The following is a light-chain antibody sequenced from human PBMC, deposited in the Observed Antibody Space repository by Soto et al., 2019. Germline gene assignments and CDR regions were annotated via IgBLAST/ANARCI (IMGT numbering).Light chain of an antibody. Sequence: EIVLTQSPGTLSLSPGERATLPCRASQSVNNNYLAWYQQKPGQAPRLLIYGASSRATGIPDRFSGSGSGTDFTLTISRLEPEDFAVYYCQLYGRSPLKLTFGPGTKV. CDR1: QSVNNNY. CDR3: QLYGRSPLKLT. V-gene: IGKV3-20*01. CDR2: GAS. J-gene: IGKJ1*01.